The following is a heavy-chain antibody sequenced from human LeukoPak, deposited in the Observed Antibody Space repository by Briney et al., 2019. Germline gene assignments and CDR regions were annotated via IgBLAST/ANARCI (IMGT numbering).Heavy chain of an antibody. CDR1: GYTFIGYY. J-gene: IGHJ3*02. CDR3: AVGPSSPDAFDI. D-gene: IGHD6-13*01. Sequence: ASVKVSCKASGYTFIGYYMHWVRQAPGPGLEWMGLININTGNPTYAQGFTGRCVFSLDTSVSTAYLQISSLKAEDNAIYYCAVGPSSPDAFDIWGQGTMVTVSS. CDR2: ININTGNP. V-gene: IGHV7-4-1*02.